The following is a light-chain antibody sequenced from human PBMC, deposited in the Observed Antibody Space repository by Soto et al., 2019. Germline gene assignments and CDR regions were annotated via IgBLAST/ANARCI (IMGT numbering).Light chain of an antibody. Sequence: QSVLTQPPSVSGAPGQRLTISCTGSRSNIGAGYDVHWYQHLPGAAPKLLIYGDNNRPSGVPDRFSGSKSGTSASLAITGVQAEDEADYYCQSSDSSLSGWVFGGVTKLTVL. J-gene: IGLJ2*01. CDR2: GDN. CDR1: RSNIGAGYD. V-gene: IGLV1-40*01. CDR3: QSSDSSLSGWV.